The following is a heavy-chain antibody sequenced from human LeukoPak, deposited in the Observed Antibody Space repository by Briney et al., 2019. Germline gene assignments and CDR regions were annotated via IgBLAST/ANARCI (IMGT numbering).Heavy chain of an antibody. J-gene: IGHJ4*02. CDR1: GFTFSSYG. D-gene: IGHD1-7*01. CDR3: ANERGTAFDC. CDR2: ISYDGSNQ. Sequence: PGRSLRLSCAASGFTFSSYGMHWVRQAPGKGLELVAVISYDGSNQYYADSVKGRFTISRDNSKTTLYLQMNSLRPDDTAVYFCANERGTAFDCWGQGTLVTVSS. V-gene: IGHV3-30*18.